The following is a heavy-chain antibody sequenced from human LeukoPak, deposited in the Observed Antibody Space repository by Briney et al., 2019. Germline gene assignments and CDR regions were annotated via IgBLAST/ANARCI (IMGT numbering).Heavy chain of an antibody. CDR3: ALYSDSSGYYFQH. CDR1: KYSFINYW. D-gene: IGHD3-22*01. Sequence: GESLKISCKGSKYSFINYWIGWVRQMPGKGLEWMGIIYPGDSDTKYSPSFRGQVTMSADKSISTAYLQWSSLKASDSAMYYCALYSDSSGYYFQHWGQGTLVTVSS. V-gene: IGHV5-51*01. CDR2: IYPGDSDT. J-gene: IGHJ1*01.